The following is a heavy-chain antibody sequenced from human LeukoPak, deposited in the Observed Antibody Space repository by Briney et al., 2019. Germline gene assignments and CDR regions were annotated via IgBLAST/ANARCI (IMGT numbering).Heavy chain of an antibody. V-gene: IGHV3-66*01. CDR2: IYSGGST. CDR1: GFTVSSNY. J-gene: IGHJ5*02. Sequence: GGSLRLSCAASGFTVSSNYMSWVRQAPGKGLEWVSVIYSGGSTYYADSVKGRFTISRDNSKNTLYLQMNSLRAEDTAVYYCAKELIAAADLNWFDPWGQGTLVTVSS. D-gene: IGHD6-13*01. CDR3: AKELIAAADLNWFDP.